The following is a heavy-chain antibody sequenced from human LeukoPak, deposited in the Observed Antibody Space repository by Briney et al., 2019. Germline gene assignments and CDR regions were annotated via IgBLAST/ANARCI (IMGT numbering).Heavy chain of an antibody. CDR1: GGSISSSSYN. Sequence: SETLSLTCTVFGGSISSSSYNWGWIRQPPGKGLEWIGSIYYSGSTYYNPSLKSRVTISVDTSKNQFSLKLSSVTAADTAVYYCARDTRCYSSSCIFDYWGQGTLVTVSS. J-gene: IGHJ4*02. CDR3: ARDTRCYSSSCIFDY. V-gene: IGHV4-39*07. D-gene: IGHD6-13*01. CDR2: IYYSGST.